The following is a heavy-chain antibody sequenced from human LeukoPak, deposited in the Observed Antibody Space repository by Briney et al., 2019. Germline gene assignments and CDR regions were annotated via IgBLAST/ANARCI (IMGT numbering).Heavy chain of an antibody. Sequence: KPSETLSLTCTVSGGSTSSDYWSWIRQSPGKGLEWIGYIYYSGTTSYNPSLKSRVTISLDTSKNQFSLKLSSVTAADTAAYYCARGANWGSPDYWGQGTLVTVSS. J-gene: IGHJ4*02. V-gene: IGHV4-59*01. CDR2: IYYSGTT. CDR1: GGSTSSDY. D-gene: IGHD7-27*01. CDR3: ARGANWGSPDY.